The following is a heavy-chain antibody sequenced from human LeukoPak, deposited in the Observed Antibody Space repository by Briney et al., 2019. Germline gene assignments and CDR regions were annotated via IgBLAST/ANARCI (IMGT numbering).Heavy chain of an antibody. CDR2: IYYSGST. J-gene: IGHJ4*02. D-gene: IGHD6-19*01. V-gene: IGHV4-39*01. CDR1: GGSISSSSYY. CDR3: ARRGIAVAGTLDY. Sequence: SETLSLTCTVSGGSISSSSYYWGWIRQPPGKGLEWIESIYYSGSTYYNPSLKSRVTISVDTSKNQFSLKLSSVTAADTAVYYCARRGIAVAGTLDYWGQGTLVTVSS.